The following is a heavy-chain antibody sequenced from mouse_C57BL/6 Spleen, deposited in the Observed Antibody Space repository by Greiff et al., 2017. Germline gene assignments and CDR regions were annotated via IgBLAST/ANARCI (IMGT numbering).Heavy chain of an antibody. Sequence: QVQLKESGAELVKPGASVKISCKASGYAFSSYWMNWVKQRPGKGLEWIGQIYPGDGDTNYNGKFKGKATLTADKSSSTAYMQLSSLTSEDSAVYFCARPHYYGSSYWYFDVWGTGTTVTVSS. J-gene: IGHJ1*03. D-gene: IGHD1-1*01. V-gene: IGHV1-80*01. CDR2: IYPGDGDT. CDR3: ARPHYYGSSYWYFDV. CDR1: GYAFSSYW.